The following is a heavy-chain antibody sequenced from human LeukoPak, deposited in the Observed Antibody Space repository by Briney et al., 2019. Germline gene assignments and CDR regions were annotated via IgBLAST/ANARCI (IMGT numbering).Heavy chain of an antibody. Sequence: ASVKVSCKASGYTFTGYYMHWVRQAPGQGLEWMGWINPNSGGTNYAQKFQGRVTMTRDTSISTAYMELSRLRSDDTAVYYCARDPGCSGGSCYQNWYFDLWGRGTLVTVSS. CDR3: ARDPGCSGGSCYQNWYFDL. CDR1: GYTFTGYY. D-gene: IGHD2-15*01. J-gene: IGHJ2*01. V-gene: IGHV1-2*02. CDR2: INPNSGGT.